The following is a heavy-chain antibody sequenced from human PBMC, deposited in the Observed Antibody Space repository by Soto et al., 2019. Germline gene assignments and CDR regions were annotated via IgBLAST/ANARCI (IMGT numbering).Heavy chain of an antibody. Sequence: SETLSLTCTVSGGSISNTAYSWSWIRQPPGKGLEWIGYIYPSGMPFYNPSLRSRVTISIDRSNDQFSLNLKSVTAADTAVYYCARERGGYGLFDSWGQETLVTVSS. CDR2: IYPSGMP. V-gene: IGHV4-30-2*01. CDR3: ARERGGYGLFDS. J-gene: IGHJ4*02. D-gene: IGHD5-18*01. CDR1: GGSISNTAYS.